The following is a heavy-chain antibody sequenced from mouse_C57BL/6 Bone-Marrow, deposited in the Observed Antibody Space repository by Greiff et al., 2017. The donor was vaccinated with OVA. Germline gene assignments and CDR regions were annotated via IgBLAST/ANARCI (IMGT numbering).Heavy chain of an antibody. CDR1: GYTFTDYY. D-gene: IGHD2-1*01. CDR2: IYPGSGNT. J-gene: IGHJ4*01. V-gene: IGHV1-76*01. Sequence: VQGVESGAELVRPGASVKLSCKASGYTFTDYYINWVKQRPGQGLEWIARIYPGSGNTYYNEKFKGKATLTAEKSSSTAYMQLSSLTSEDSAVYFCASLYYGNYKGAMDYWGQGTSVTVSS. CDR3: ASLYYGNYKGAMDY.